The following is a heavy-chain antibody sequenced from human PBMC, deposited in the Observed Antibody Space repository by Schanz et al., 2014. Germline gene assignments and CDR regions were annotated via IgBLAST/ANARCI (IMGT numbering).Heavy chain of an antibody. Sequence: QVQLLQSGAEVKKPGASVRLSCKVSGNTITKFAMHWVRQAPGQGLEWVGWIDPNGGATNHAQMLQGRVTRTRDTSISTAYMELSRLRSDDTAVYYCAREGTVIRGLSGWFDPWGQGTLVTVSS. J-gene: IGHJ5*02. CDR1: GNTITKFA. CDR3: AREGTVIRGLSGWFDP. V-gene: IGHV1-2*02. D-gene: IGHD3-10*01. CDR2: IDPNGGAT.